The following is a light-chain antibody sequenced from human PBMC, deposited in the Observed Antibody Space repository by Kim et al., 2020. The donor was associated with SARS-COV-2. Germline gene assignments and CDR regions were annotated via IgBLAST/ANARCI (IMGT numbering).Light chain of an antibody. V-gene: IGLV2-8*01. Sequence: PGQSVPISCTRTSSDIGAYNYVTWYQQHPGKAPKVMIYDVSERPSGVPDRFSGSKSGSTAFLTVSGLQAEDEADYYCNSYAGSSWVFGGGTQLTVL. CDR2: DVS. CDR3: NSYAGSSWV. CDR1: SSDIGAYNY. J-gene: IGLJ3*02.